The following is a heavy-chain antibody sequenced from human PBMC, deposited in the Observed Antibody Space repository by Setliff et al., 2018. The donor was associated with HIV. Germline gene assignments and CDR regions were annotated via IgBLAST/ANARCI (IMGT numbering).Heavy chain of an antibody. J-gene: IGHJ3*02. CDR3: ARGGDSGSYYLNAFDI. CDR2: IIPIFGTA. CDR1: GGTFSSYA. D-gene: IGHD1-26*01. V-gene: IGHV1-69*13. Sequence: VASVKVSCKASGGTFSSYAISWVRQAPGQGLEWMGGIIPIFGTANYAQKFQGRVTITADESTSTAYMELSSLRSEDTAAYYCARGGDSGSYYLNAFDIWGQGTMVTVS.